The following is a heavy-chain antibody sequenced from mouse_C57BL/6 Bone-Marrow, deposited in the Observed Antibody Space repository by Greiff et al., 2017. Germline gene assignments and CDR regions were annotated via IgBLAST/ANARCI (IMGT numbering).Heavy chain of an antibody. CDR2: IRSKSNNYAT. V-gene: IGHV10-1*01. J-gene: IGHJ2*01. D-gene: IGHD1-1*01. CDR3: VRNYGSSSFDY. Sequence: EVQGVESGGGLVQPKGSLKLSCAASGFSFNTYAMNWVRQAPGKGLEWVARIRSKSNNYATYYADSVKDRFTISRDDSESMLYLQMNNLKTEDTAMYYCVRNYGSSSFDYWGQGTTLPVSS. CDR1: GFSFNTYA.